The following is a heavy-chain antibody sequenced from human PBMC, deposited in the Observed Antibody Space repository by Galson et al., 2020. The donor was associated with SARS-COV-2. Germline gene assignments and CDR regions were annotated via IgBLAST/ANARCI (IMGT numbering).Heavy chain of an antibody. CDR1: GLTVSSNY. CDR3: AGTLGPYYYYAYGLDG. V-gene: IGHV3-53*01. D-gene: IGHD3-16*01. J-gene: IGHJ6*02. CDR2: IYVAGYT. Sequence: GESLKISCAASGLTVSSNYMMWVRQAPGKGLEWVSVIYVAGYTYYADSVKGRFTISRDDSKNTLYLQMNSLRAEDTAVYYCAGTLGPYYYYAYGLDGWGQGTTVTVSS.